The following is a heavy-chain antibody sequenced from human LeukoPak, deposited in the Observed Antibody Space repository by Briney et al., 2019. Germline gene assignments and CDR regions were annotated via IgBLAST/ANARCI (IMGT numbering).Heavy chain of an antibody. CDR3: ARSEYFFDY. CDR1: RFTFSNYY. V-gene: IGHV3-11*03. CDR2: ISSSSSYT. J-gene: IGHJ4*02. Sequence: PGGSLRLSCAASRFTFSNYYMNWIRQAPGKGLEWVSYISSSSSYTNYADSVKGRFTISRDNAKNSLYLQMNSLRAEDTAVYYCARSEYFFDYWGQGTLVTVSS.